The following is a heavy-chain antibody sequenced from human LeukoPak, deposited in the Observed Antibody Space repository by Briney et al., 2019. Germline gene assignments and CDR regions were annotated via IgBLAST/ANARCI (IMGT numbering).Heavy chain of an antibody. J-gene: IGHJ6*03. Sequence: PSETLSLTCTVSGGSISSTSYYWGWIRQPPGKGLEWVGSIYYSGSTYYSPSLKSRVSTSLDTSKNQFSLKLASVTAADTAVYYCARGSAATISGLRNYYMDVWGKGTTVTISS. V-gene: IGHV4-39*07. CDR2: IYYSGST. CDR1: GGSISSTSYY. CDR3: ARGSAATISGLRNYYMDV. D-gene: IGHD5-12*01.